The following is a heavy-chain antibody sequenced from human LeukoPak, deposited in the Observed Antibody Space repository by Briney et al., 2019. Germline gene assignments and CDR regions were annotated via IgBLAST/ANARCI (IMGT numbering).Heavy chain of an antibody. CDR2: INPNSGGT. CDR3: ARSHVRRFDY. J-gene: IGHJ4*02. CDR1: GYTLTELS. D-gene: IGHD6-6*01. Sequence: ASVKVSCKVSGYTLTELSMHWVRQAPGQGLEWMGWINPNSGGTNYAQKFQGRVTMTRDTSISTAYMELSRLRSDDTAVYYCARSHVRRFDYWGQGTLVTVSS. V-gene: IGHV1-2*02.